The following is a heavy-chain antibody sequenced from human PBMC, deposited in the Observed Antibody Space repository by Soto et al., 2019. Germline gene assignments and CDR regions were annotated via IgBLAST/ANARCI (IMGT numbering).Heavy chain of an antibody. CDR3: AKSGSYYISDYYYGMDV. D-gene: IGHD1-26*01. Sequence: GGSLRLSCAASGFTFSSYAMSWVRQAPGKGLEWVSAISGRGGSTYYADSVKGRFTISRDNSKNTLYLQMNSLRAEDTAVYYCAKSGSYYISDYYYGMDVWGQGTTVTVSS. J-gene: IGHJ6*02. CDR1: GFTFSSYA. CDR2: ISGRGGST. V-gene: IGHV3-23*01.